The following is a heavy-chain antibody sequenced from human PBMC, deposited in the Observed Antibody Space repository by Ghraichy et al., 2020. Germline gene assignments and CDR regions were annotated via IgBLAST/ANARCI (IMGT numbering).Heavy chain of an antibody. V-gene: IGHV1-18*01. CDR1: GYSFSRYG. D-gene: IGHD1-1*01. J-gene: IGHJ6*02. Sequence: ASVKVSCKASGYSFSRYGVSWVRQAPGQGLEWMGWINPYNGNTNYAQNFQGRVTMTTDTSTRTAYLDLRTLRSDDTAVYYCARVPPYGTLALDRNRFYYYGMDVWGQGTTVTDAS. CDR2: INPYNGNT. CDR3: ARVPPYGTLALDRNRFYYYGMDV.